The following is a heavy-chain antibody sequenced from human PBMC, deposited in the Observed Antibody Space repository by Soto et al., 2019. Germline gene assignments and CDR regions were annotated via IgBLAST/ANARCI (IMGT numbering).Heavy chain of an antibody. Sequence: PSETLSLTCTVSGGSISSYYWSWIRQPPGKGLEWIGYIYYSGSTNYNPSLKSRVTISVDTSKNQFSLKLSSVTAADTAVYYCARDDSSYYYDSSGYFDYWGQGTLVTVSS. CDR3: ARDDSSYYYDSSGYFDY. CDR2: IYYSGST. V-gene: IGHV4-59*01. J-gene: IGHJ4*02. CDR1: GGSISSYY. D-gene: IGHD3-22*01.